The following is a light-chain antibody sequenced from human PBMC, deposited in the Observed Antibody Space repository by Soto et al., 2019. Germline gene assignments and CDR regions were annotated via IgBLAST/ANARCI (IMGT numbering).Light chain of an antibody. Sequence: ENGLTQSPATLSLSPGERATLSCRASQTVGSSFLAWYQQKRGQAPRLLIYGASNRATGIPDRFSGSGSGADFTLTINRLEPEEFAVYYCQQFETFGGGTKVEIK. CDR3: QQFET. V-gene: IGKV3-20*01. J-gene: IGKJ4*01. CDR1: QTVGSSF. CDR2: GAS.